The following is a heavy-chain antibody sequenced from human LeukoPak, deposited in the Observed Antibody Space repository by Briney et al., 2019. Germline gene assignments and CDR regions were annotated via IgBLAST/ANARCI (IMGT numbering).Heavy chain of an antibody. CDR3: ALLFRGRIAVAGNH. J-gene: IGHJ5*02. CDR1: GYIFTSFY. V-gene: IGHV1-8*02. D-gene: IGHD6-19*01. Sequence: GASVKVSCKASGYIFTSFYMHWVRQASGQGLEWMGGMNPNSGNTDYAQKFQGRVTMTRNTSKSTAYMELSSLRSEDTAVYYCALLFRGRIAVAGNHWGQGTLVTVSS. CDR2: MNPNSGNT.